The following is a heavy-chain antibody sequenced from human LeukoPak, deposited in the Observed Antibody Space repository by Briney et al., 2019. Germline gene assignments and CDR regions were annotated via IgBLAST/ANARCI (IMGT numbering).Heavy chain of an antibody. CDR2: ISTSSSYI. CDR3: ARGPRYYYGSGSLYMDV. CDR1: GFTFSSYN. J-gene: IGHJ6*03. V-gene: IGHV3-21*04. Sequence: GGSLRLSCAASGFTFSSYNMNWVRQAPGKGLEWVSSISTSSSYIYYADSVKGRFTISRDNSKNTLYLQMNSLRAEDTAVYYCARGPRYYYGSGSLYMDVWGKGTTVTISS. D-gene: IGHD3-10*01.